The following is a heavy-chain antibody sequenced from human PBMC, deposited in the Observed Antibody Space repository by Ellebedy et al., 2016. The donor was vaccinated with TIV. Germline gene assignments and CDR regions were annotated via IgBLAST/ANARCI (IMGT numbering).Heavy chain of an antibody. CDR3: AREYYYDSSGYPDAFDI. V-gene: IGHV4-59*01. D-gene: IGHD3-22*01. CDR2: IYYSGST. Sequence: MPSETLSLTCTVSGGSISPYYWSWIRQPPGKGLEWIGSIYYSGSTYYNPSLKSRVTISVDTSKNQSSLKLSPVTAADTAVYYCAREYYYDSSGYPDAFDIWGQGTMVTVSS. CDR1: GGSISPYY. J-gene: IGHJ3*02.